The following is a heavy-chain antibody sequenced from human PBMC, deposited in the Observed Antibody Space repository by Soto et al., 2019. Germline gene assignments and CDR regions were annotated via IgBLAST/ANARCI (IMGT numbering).Heavy chain of an antibody. CDR2: IYYSGST. Sequence: PSETLSLTCTVSGGSISSGGYYWSWIRQHPGKGLEWIGYIYYSGSTYYNPSLKSRVTISVDTSKNQFSLKLSSVTAADTAVYYCARGIKTIYGSGSYGHLEVWGKGTTVTVSS. J-gene: IGHJ6*04. CDR1: GGSISSGGYY. D-gene: IGHD3-10*01. V-gene: IGHV4-31*03. CDR3: ARGIKTIYGSGSYGHLEV.